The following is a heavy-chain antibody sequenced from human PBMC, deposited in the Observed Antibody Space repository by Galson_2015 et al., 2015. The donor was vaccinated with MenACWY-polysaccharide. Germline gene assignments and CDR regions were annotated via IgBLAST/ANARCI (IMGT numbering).Heavy chain of an antibody. CDR1: GFTFSSYW. CDR3: ARGGGMDV. Sequence: SLRLSCAVSGFTFSSYWMTWVRQAPGKGLEWVAKIKQDGSEKYSVDSVKGRFTISRDNAKNSLYLQMNSLRAEDTAVYYCARGGGMDVWGQGTTVTVSS. D-gene: IGHD3-10*01. J-gene: IGHJ6*02. CDR2: IKQDGSEK. V-gene: IGHV3-7*01.